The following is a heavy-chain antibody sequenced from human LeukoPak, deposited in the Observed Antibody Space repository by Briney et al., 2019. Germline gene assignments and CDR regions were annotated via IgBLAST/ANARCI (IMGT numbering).Heavy chain of an antibody. Sequence: GGTLGLSRAASGFTLRNVCMSWARGAPGKGLEGGGRIKSKTDGGTTDYAAPVKGRFTISRDDSKNTLYLQMNSLKTEDTAVYYCTTDPQIVVVVAATHSIVVEYWGQGTLVTVSS. V-gene: IGHV3-15*01. J-gene: IGHJ4*02. CDR1: GFTLRNVC. D-gene: IGHD2-15*01. CDR3: TTDPQIVVVVAATHSIVVEY. CDR2: IKSKTDGGTT.